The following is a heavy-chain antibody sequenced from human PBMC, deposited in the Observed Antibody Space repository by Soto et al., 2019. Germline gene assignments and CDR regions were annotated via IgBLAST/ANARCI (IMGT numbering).Heavy chain of an antibody. CDR2: IYWDDDK. V-gene: IGHV2-5*02. CDR1: GFSLSTSGVG. Sequence: GSGPTLVNPTQTLTLTCTFSGFSLSTSGVGVGWIRQPPGKALEWLALIYWDDDKRYSPSLKSRLTITKDTSKNQVVLTMTNMDPVDTATYYCAHASAPLVVTDIWFDPWGQGTLVTVSS. J-gene: IGHJ5*02. D-gene: IGHD2-21*02. CDR3: AHASAPLVVTDIWFDP.